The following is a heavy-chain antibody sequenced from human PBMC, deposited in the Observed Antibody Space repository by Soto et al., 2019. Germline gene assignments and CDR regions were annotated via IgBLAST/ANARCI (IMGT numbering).Heavy chain of an antibody. CDR2: IWYDGTKK. CDR1: GFTFRNYG. Sequence: QVQMVESGGAVVQPGGSLRLSCTASGFTFRNYGMHWVRQVPGKGLEWVAVIWYDGTKKYYADSVKGRFTISRDNSKNTLYLQMHSLRDEDTAVYYCARGLYDSSAYPDYWGQGTRVTVSS. D-gene: IGHD3-22*01. J-gene: IGHJ4*02. V-gene: IGHV3-33*01. CDR3: ARGLYDSSAYPDY.